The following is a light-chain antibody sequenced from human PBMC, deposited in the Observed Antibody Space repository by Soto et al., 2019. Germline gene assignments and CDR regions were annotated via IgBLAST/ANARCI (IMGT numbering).Light chain of an antibody. CDR3: FSSAGGCTWV. J-gene: IGLJ3*02. V-gene: IGLV2-11*01. CDR1: SSDV. Sequence: QSALTQPRSVSGSPGQSVTISCTGTSSDVVSWYQQQPDKAPKLIIYYVSQRPSGVPDRFSGSKSGNTASLTISGLQAEDEADYYLFSSAGGCTWVLGGGTKVTV. CDR2: YVS.